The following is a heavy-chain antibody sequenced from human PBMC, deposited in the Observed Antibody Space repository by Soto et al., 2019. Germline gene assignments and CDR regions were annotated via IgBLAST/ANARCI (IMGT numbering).Heavy chain of an antibody. Sequence: QITLKKSGPTLVHPTQTLTLTCTFSGFSLSTSGAAVGWIRQPPGKALEWLALVYWDDDKRYTPSIKNRDTITQDTSNNQVVLTMTNADPVDTATYYCAHRQIVTFFGVVTQTDGWFDSWGQGTLVTVPS. CDR3: AHRQIVTFFGVVTQTDGWFDS. CDR2: VYWDDDK. CDR1: GFSLSTSGAA. D-gene: IGHD3-3*01. J-gene: IGHJ5*01. V-gene: IGHV2-5*02.